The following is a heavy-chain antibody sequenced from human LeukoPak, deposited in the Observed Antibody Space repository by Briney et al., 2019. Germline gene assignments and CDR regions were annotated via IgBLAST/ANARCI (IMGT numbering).Heavy chain of an antibody. Sequence: GGSLRLSCAAPGITFSNYNMNWVRQAPGKGLEWISSITSSSSYTFYADSVEGRFTISRDNAKNSLYLQMNSLRVEDTAIYYCARDPYNGAYSEGYYYYYMDVWGKGTTVTVSS. CDR1: GITFSNYN. V-gene: IGHV3-21*01. D-gene: IGHD1-1*01. CDR3: ARDPYNGAYSEGYYYYYMDV. CDR2: ITSSSSYT. J-gene: IGHJ6*03.